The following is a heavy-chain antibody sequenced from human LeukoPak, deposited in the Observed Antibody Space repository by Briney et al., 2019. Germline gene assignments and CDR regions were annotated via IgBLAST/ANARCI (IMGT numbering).Heavy chain of an antibody. CDR3: AKDDHGNYGTIGY. D-gene: IGHD4-17*01. CDR1: GFTFSSYG. Sequence: GGSLRLSCAASGFTFSSYGMHWVRQAPGKGLEWVAVISYDGSNKYYADSMKGRFTISRDNARKSVYLQMNSLRPEDTALYYCAKDDHGNYGTIGYWGQGTVVTVSS. CDR2: ISYDGSNK. J-gene: IGHJ4*02. V-gene: IGHV3-30*18.